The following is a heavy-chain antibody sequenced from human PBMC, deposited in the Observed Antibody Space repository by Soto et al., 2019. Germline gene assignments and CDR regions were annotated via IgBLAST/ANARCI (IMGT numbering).Heavy chain of an antibody. D-gene: IGHD3-10*01. CDR1: GFSLSTSGVG. Sequence: SGPTLVNPTQTLTLTCTFSGFSLSTSGVGVGWIRQPPGKALEWLALIYWDDDKRYSPSLKSRLTITKDTSKNQVVLTMTNMDPVETATYYCAHMLSRDLESGYYLDYWGQGTLVTVSS. V-gene: IGHV2-5*02. CDR3: AHMLSRDLESGYYLDY. J-gene: IGHJ4*02. CDR2: IYWDDDK.